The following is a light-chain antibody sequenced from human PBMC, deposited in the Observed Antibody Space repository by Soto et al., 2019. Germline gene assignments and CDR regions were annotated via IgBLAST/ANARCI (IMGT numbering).Light chain of an antibody. V-gene: IGLV2-14*03. CDR3: GSHAAGSTLI. CDR1: SSDVGGYNE. J-gene: IGLJ2*01. CDR2: DVS. Sequence: QSSLTQPASVSGSPGQSTTISCTGTSSDVGGYNEVSWYQQRPGKAPKLMIYDVSNRPSGVSNRFSASKSGNTASLTISGLQAEDEAYYYCGSHAAGSTLIFGGGTKLTVL.